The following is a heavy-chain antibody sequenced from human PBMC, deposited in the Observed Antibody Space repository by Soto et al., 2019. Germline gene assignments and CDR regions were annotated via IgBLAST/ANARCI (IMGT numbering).Heavy chain of an antibody. CDR2: VHYSGIT. Sequence: QVQLQESGPGLVKPSETLSLTCTVSGGSISSYYWSWIRQPPGKGLEWIGYVHYSGITNYSPSLKTRVTIAVDTSKNHFSLKLSSVTAADTAVYYCARTSRVDNWSDPWGQGTLVTVSS. CDR1: GGSISSYY. V-gene: IGHV4-59*08. J-gene: IGHJ5*02. CDR3: ARTSRVDNWSDP.